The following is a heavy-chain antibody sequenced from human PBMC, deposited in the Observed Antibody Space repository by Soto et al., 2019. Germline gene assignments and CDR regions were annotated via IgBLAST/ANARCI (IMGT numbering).Heavy chain of an antibody. CDR3: ARQISSWPYYYYYGMDV. Sequence: SETLSLTCTVSGGSISSSSYYWGWIRQPPGKGLEWIGSIYYSGSTYYNPSLKSRVTISVDTSKNQFSLKLSSVTAADTAAYYCARQISSWPYYYYYGMDVWGQGTTVTVSS. CDR1: GGSISSSSYY. CDR2: IYYSGST. J-gene: IGHJ6*02. V-gene: IGHV4-39*01. D-gene: IGHD6-13*01.